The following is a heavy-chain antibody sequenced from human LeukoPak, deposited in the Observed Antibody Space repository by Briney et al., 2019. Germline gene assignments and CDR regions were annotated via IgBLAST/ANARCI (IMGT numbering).Heavy chain of an antibody. CDR3: ARDPWTNSDYDGFDY. D-gene: IGHD5-12*01. Sequence: TAGGSLRLSCAASGFTFSSYRMNWVRQAPGRGLEWVSSISSSSSYIYYADSVKGRFTISRDNAKNSQYLQMNSLRAEDTAVYYCARDPWTNSDYDGFDYWGQGTLVTVSS. J-gene: IGHJ4*02. CDR2: ISSSSSYI. V-gene: IGHV3-21*01. CDR1: GFTFSSYR.